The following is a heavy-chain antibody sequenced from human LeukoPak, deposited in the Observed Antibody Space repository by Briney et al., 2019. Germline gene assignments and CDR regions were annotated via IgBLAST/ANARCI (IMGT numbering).Heavy chain of an antibody. V-gene: IGHV1-69*04. CDR3: AREGLAMVRGVIDWFDP. D-gene: IGHD3-10*01. CDR1: GGTFSSYA. CDR2: IIPILGIA. Sequence: ASVKVSCKASGGTFSSYAISWVRQAPGQGLEWMGRIIPILGIANYAQKFQGRVTITADKSTSTAYMELSSLRSEDTAVYYCAREGLAMVRGVIDWFDPWGQGTLVTVSS. J-gene: IGHJ5*02.